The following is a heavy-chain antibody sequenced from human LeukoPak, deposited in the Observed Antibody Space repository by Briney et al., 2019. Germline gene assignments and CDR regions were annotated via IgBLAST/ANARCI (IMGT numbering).Heavy chain of an antibody. V-gene: IGHV3-30*02. CDR1: GFTFSSYG. D-gene: IGHD2-15*01. J-gene: IGHJ4*02. Sequence: GGSLRLSCAASGFTFSSYGMHWVRQAPGKGLEWVAFIRYDGSNKYYADSVKGRFTISRDNSKNTLYPQMNSLRAEDTAVYYCEVAAPFDYWGQGTLVTVSS. CDR3: EVAAPFDY. CDR2: IRYDGSNK.